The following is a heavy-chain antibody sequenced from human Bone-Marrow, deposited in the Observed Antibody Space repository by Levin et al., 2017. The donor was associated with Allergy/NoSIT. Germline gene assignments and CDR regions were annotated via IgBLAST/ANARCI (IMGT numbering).Heavy chain of an antibody. CDR1: GVNFPKTI. CDR2: FSIDGSN. D-gene: IGHD2-15*01. J-gene: IGHJ4*02. CDR3: AREGGSSGAAGYFSH. V-gene: IGHV3-30*04. Sequence: QPGGSLRLSCAVSGVNFPKTIIHWVRQAPGKGLEWVAVFSIDGSNHLDSADSVRGRFTISRDNSKNTAYLQMNSLRTEDTAIYYCAREGGSSGAAGYFSHWGQGTLVTVSS.